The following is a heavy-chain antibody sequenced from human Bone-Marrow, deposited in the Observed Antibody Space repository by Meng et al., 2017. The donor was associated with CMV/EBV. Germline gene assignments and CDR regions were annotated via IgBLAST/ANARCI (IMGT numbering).Heavy chain of an antibody. Sequence: GESLKISCAASGFTFSDYYMSWIRQAPGKGLEWVSYISSSGSTIYYADSVKDRFAISRDNAKDTLYLQMNNLRAEDTAVYYCARGVYDFWSGYSSYYYAMDLWGQGTTVTVSS. V-gene: IGHV3-11*04. D-gene: IGHD3-3*01. CDR3: ARGVYDFWSGYSSYYYAMDL. J-gene: IGHJ6*02. CDR1: GFTFSDYY. CDR2: ISSSGSTI.